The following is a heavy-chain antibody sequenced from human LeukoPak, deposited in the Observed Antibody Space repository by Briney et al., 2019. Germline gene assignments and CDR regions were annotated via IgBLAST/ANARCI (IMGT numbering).Heavy chain of an antibody. Sequence: SGPTLLNPTRTLTLTCTCSGFSLSTSGVGVGWIRQPPGKAMEWLALIYWNDDKRHNPSLENRLTITRDTSKNQVVLTLTNMDPVDTATYYCAHRSVAARPTFFWSDPWGQGTLVTVSS. CDR1: GFSLSTSGVG. V-gene: IGHV2-5*01. J-gene: IGHJ5*02. CDR3: AHRSVAARPTFFWSDP. D-gene: IGHD6-6*01. CDR2: IYWNDDK.